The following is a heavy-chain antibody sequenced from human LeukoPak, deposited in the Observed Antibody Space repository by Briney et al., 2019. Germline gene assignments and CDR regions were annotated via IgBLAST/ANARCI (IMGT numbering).Heavy chain of an antibody. J-gene: IGHJ6*03. CDR1: GFTFSSYW. Sequence: PGGSLRLSCAASGFTFSSYWMSWVRQAPGKGLEWVANIKQDGSEKYYVDSVKGRFTISRDNAKNSLYLQMNSLRAEDTAVYYCARDVPYCGGDCYFIPGYYYYYYMDVWGKGTTVTVSS. CDR2: IKQDGSEK. V-gene: IGHV3-7*01. D-gene: IGHD2-21*02. CDR3: ARDVPYCGGDCYFIPGYYYYYYMDV.